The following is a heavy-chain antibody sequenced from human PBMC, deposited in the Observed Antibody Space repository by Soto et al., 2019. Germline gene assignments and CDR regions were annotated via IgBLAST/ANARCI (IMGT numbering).Heavy chain of an antibody. V-gene: IGHV2-5*02. Sequence: QITLNESGPTVVRPTETLTLTCRFSGFSLTTSGVGVGWIRQSPGKAPEWLALIYWDDDKRYSASLKSRPTFTKDTSKNHVVLTVSDLDPTDTATYYCAHRVLRTVFGLVTTTAIYFDFWGQGTPVAVSS. CDR2: IYWDDDK. D-gene: IGHD3-3*01. CDR1: GFSLTTSGVG. J-gene: IGHJ4*02. CDR3: AHRVLRTVFGLVTTTAIYFDF.